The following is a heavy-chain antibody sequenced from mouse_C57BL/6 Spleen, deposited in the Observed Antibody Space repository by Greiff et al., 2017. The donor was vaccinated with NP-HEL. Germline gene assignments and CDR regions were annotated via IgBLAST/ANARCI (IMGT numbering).Heavy chain of an antibody. CDR3: ARRDEYSAWFAY. V-gene: IGHV1-9*01. CDR2: ILPGSGSP. D-gene: IGHD2-12*01. Sequence: VQLQQSGAELMKPGASVKLSCMATGYTFTGYWLEWVKQRPGHGLEWIGGILPGSGSPNYNEKFKGKATFTADTSSHTAYMQLSSLTTEDSAIYYCARRDEYSAWFAYWGQGTLVTVSA. CDR1: GYTFTGYW. J-gene: IGHJ3*01.